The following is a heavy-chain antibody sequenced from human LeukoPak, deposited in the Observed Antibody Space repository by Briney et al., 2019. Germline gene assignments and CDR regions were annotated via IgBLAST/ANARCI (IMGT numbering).Heavy chain of an antibody. CDR3: ATIGGVTPDY. Sequence: ASVKVSCKVSRNTLTELSIHWVRQAPGKGLEWMGGFDPEDGDIIYAQNLEGRVIMTEDTSRDTAYMELSSLRSEDTAVYYCATIGGVTPDYWGQGTQVTVSS. V-gene: IGHV1-24*01. J-gene: IGHJ4*02. CDR1: RNTLTELS. CDR2: FDPEDGDI. D-gene: IGHD3-16*01.